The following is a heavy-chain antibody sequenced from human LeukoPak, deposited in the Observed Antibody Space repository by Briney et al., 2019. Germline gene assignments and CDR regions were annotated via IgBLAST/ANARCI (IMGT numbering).Heavy chain of an antibody. Sequence: SETLSLTCTVSGGSISSYYWSCIRQPPGKGLEWIGYVYYSGSTNYNPSLKSRVTISVDTSKNQFSLKLSSVTAADTAVYYCARGEWFGELSWFDPWGQGTLVTVSS. CDR2: VYYSGST. D-gene: IGHD3-10*01. J-gene: IGHJ5*02. CDR3: ARGEWFGELSWFDP. CDR1: GGSISSYY. V-gene: IGHV4-59*01.